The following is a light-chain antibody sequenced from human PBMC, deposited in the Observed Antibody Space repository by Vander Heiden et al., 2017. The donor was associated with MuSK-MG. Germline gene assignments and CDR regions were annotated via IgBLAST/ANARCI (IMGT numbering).Light chain of an antibody. CDR3: AAWDDRLNGPV. CDR1: GCNIGSNN. Sequence: QSVPTQPPSASGTPGQRGTISCTGSGCNIGSNNANWYQQYPGTAPTLLIYSNNLRPSGVPDRCSGSKSGTSASLTISGRQSEDEADYYCAAWDDRLNGPVFGGGTKLTVL. V-gene: IGLV1-44*01. J-gene: IGLJ3*02. CDR2: SNN.